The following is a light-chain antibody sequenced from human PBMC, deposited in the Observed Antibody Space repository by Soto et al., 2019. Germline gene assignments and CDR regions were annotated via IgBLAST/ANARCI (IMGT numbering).Light chain of an antibody. CDR1: QTIYSN. V-gene: IGKV3-15*01. Sequence: IVMTQSPATLSVSPGERATLSCRAGQTIYSNVAWYQQKPGQAPRLLIYGASTRATGIPARFSGSGSGTEFTLTISSLQSEDFAVYYCQQYNNWPQTFGQGTKVDIK. CDR3: QQYNNWPQT. J-gene: IGKJ1*01. CDR2: GAS.